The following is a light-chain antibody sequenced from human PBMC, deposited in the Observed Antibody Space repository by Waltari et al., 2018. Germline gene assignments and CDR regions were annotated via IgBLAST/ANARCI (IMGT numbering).Light chain of an antibody. J-gene: IGKJ1*01. CDR2: GAY. CDR1: QSVNTY. CDR3: QHHVRLPAT. Sequence: LVLTQSPGTLSSSPGDSATLSCRASQSVNTYLAWYQQKPGQAPRLLIYGAYTRAAGIPDRFSGSGFGTDFSLTISRLEADDFAVYYCQHHVRLPATFGQGTKVEIK. V-gene: IGKV3-20*01.